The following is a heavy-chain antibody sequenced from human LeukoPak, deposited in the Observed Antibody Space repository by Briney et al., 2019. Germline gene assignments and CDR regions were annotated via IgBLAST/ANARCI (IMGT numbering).Heavy chain of an antibody. CDR3: AREFIAVAGHFDY. Sequence: PSETLSLTCTVSGGSISSYYWSWIRQPPGKGLEWIGYIYYSGSTNYNPSLKSRVTISVDTSKNQFSLKLSSVTAADTAVCYCAREFIAVAGHFDYWGQGTLVTVSS. D-gene: IGHD6-19*01. J-gene: IGHJ4*02. CDR2: IYYSGST. CDR1: GGSISSYY. V-gene: IGHV4-59*01.